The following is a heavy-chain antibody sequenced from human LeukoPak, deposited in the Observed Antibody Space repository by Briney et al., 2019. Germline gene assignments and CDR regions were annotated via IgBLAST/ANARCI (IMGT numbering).Heavy chain of an antibody. CDR2: IGAYNGNT. CDR1: GYTFTNYG. J-gene: IGHJ4*02. CDR3: ARDGGITVAVDDY. D-gene: IGHD6-19*01. V-gene: IGHV1-18*01. Sequence: ASVKVSCKASGYTFTNYGFSWVRQAPGHGLEWMGWIGAYNGNTNYAQKLQGRVTMTTDTSTSTAYMELRSLRFDDTAVYYCARDGGITVAVDDYWGQGTLVTVSS.